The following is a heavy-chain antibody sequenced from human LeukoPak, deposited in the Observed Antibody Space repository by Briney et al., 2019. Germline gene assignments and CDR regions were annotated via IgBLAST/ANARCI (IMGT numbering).Heavy chain of an antibody. J-gene: IGHJ4*02. CDR2: IYYSGST. D-gene: IGHD3-22*01. CDR3: ARAEAYYYDSSGYTFDY. CDR1: GGSISSYY. V-gene: IGHV4-59*08. Sequence: PSETLSLTCTVSGGSISSYYWSWIRQPPGKGLEWIGYIYYSGSTNYNPSLKSRVIISVDTSKNQFSLKLSSVTAADTAVYYCARAEAYYYDSSGYTFDYWGQGTLVTVS.